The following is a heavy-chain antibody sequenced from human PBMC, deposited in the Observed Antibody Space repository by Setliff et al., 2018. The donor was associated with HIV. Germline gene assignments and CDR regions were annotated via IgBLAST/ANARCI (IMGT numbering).Heavy chain of an antibody. CDR2: ISGSSSST. CDR1: GFTFSDYY. Sequence: PGGSLRLSCAASGFTFSDYYMNWIRQAPGKGLEWVSYISGSSSSTNYADSVKGRFTISRDNAKNSLYLQMNSLRAEDTAVYYCATEGPSETPDAFDIWGQGTMVTVSS. CDR3: ATEGPSETPDAFDI. J-gene: IGHJ3*02. V-gene: IGHV3-11*06.